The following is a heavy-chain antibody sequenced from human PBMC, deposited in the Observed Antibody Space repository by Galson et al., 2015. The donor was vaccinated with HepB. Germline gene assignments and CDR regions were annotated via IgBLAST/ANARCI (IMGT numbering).Heavy chain of an antibody. V-gene: IGHV3-49*03. J-gene: IGHJ6*02. D-gene: IGHD2-8*01. CDR3: TRGGGGVLMVYAMPSYGMDI. CDR1: GFTFGDYS. CDR2: IRSKAYGGTT. Sequence: SLRLSCAASGFTFGDYSMSWFRQAPGKGLEWVGFIRSKAYGGTTEYAATVKGRFTISRDDSKSIAYLQMNSLKNEDTAVYYCTRGGGGVLMVYAMPSYGMDIWGQGTTVTVSS.